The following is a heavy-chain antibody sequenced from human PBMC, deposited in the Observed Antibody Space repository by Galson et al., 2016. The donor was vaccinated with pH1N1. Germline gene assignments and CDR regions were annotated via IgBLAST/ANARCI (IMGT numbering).Heavy chain of an antibody. CDR2: IHHSGKT. CDR3: ARYRITSSEGYFDF. D-gene: IGHD3-16*02. Sequence: ETLSLTCTVSGDSIGTYYWSWIRQSPGKGPEWIGQIHHSGKTGYNPSLEGRLTMSIDTSKNQFSLRLTYVTAADAAVYYCARYRITSSEGYFDFWGQGTRVTVSS. V-gene: IGHV4-59*01. CDR1: GDSIGTYY. J-gene: IGHJ4*02.